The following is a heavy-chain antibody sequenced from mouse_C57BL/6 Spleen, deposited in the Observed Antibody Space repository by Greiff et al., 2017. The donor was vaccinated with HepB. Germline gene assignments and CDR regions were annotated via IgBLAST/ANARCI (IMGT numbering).Heavy chain of an antibody. D-gene: IGHD3-3*01. CDR2: INPSNGGT. Sequence: QVQLQQPGTELVKPGASVKLSCKASGYTFTSYWMHWVKQRPGQGLEWIGNINPSNGGTNYNEKFKSKATLTVDKSSSTAYMQLSSLTSEDSAVYDCAGLGGPRGYYFDYWGQGTTLTVSS. CDR3: AGLGGPRGYYFDY. J-gene: IGHJ2*01. CDR1: GYTFTSYW. V-gene: IGHV1-53*01.